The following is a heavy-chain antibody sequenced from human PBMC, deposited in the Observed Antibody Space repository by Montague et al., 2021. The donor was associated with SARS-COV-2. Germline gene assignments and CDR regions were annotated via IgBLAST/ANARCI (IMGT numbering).Heavy chain of an antibody. CDR3: TRDYRSVVGDGLDI. J-gene: IGHJ3*02. Sequence: SLRLSCAASGFTFSYYDMNWVRQAPGKGPEWTSYISTSAHTTSYAGSVKGRFTISRDNGKNSLYLQMNSLRVEDTAVYYCTRDYRSVVGDGLDIWGQGTKVTVSS. V-gene: IGHV3-48*03. D-gene: IGHD3-16*02. CDR2: ISTSAHTT. CDR1: GFTFSYYD.